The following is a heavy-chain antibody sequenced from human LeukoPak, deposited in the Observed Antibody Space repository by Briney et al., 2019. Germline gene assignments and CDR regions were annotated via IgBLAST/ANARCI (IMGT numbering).Heavy chain of an antibody. CDR2: IKQDGSEK. CDR1: GFTFSSYW. D-gene: IGHD4-17*01. J-gene: IGHJ4*02. CDR3: ARVRDYGDFPFYFDY. V-gene: IGHV3-7*01. Sequence: GGSLRLSCAASGFTFSSYWMSGVRQAPGKGLEWVANIKQDGSEKYYVDSVKGRFTISRDNAKNSLYLQMNSLRAEDTAVYYCARVRDYGDFPFYFDYWGQGTLVTVSS.